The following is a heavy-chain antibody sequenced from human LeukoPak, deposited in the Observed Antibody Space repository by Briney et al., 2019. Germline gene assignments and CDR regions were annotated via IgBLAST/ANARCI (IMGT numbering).Heavy chain of an antibody. V-gene: IGHV4-31*03. CDR2: IYYSGST. D-gene: IGHD3-3*01. Sequence: SETLSLTCTVSGGSINSGGSYWSWFRQHPGTGLEWLGYIYYSGSTYYSPSLKSRATISVDTSKNQFSLKLSSVTAADTAVYYCARASITIFGVVGYHDAFDIWGQGTMVTVSS. CDR3: ARASITIFGVVGYHDAFDI. CDR1: GGSINSGGSY. J-gene: IGHJ3*02.